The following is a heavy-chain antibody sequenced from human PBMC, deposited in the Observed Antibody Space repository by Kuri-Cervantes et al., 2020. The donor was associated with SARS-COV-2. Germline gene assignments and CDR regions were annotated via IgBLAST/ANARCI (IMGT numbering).Heavy chain of an antibody. D-gene: IGHD3-3*01. V-gene: IGHV4-61*09. J-gene: IGHJ3*02. Sequence: SETLSLTCAVSGVSVSGGTYYWSWIRQPAGKGLEWIGHLDTSGSTTYNPSLKSRVTISIDTSKNQFSLKLSSVTAADTAVYYCARATRITIFGNDAFDIWGQGTMVTVSS. CDR3: ARATRITIFGNDAFDI. CDR1: GVSVSGGTYY. CDR2: LDTSGST.